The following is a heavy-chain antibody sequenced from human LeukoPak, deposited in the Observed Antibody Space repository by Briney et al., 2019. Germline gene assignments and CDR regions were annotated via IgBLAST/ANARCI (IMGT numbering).Heavy chain of an antibody. CDR3: ESGGFGTIGFDY. V-gene: IGHV3-74*01. D-gene: IGHD2-8*01. Sequence: GGPLTLSCVASGFTFSSCWMHWVRQAPAKGLVWVSRINSDGSTTTYAHSVRARFTISRDNAKHTLYLEMNSVRAEDTAVYYCESGGFGTIGFDYWGQGTLVTVSS. CDR2: INSDGSTT. J-gene: IGHJ4*02. CDR1: GFTFSSCW.